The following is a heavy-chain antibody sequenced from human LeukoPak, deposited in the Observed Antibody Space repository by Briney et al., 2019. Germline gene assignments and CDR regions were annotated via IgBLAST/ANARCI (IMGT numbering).Heavy chain of an antibody. CDR3: ARIKILQYPYNWFDP. D-gene: IGHD4-11*01. CDR2: INPNSGGT. CDR1: GYTFTGYY. J-gene: IGHJ5*02. Sequence: ASVKVSCKASGYTFTGYYMHWVRQAPGQGLEWMGWINPNSGGTNYAQKLQGRVTMTTDTSTSTAYMELRSLRSDDTAVYYCARIKILQYPYNWFDPWGQGTLVTVSS. V-gene: IGHV1-2*02.